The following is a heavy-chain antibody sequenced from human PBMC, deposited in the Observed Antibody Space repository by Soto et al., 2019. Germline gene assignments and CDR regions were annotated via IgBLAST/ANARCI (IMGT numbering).Heavy chain of an antibody. CDR2: VHWNDDK. Sequence: QITLKEAGPTLVKPTQTLTLTCTFSGFSLSTTGEGVFWLRQPPGKAPEWLALVHWNDDKRYSPSLRPRLTIRKDTSRNQVVLSLTNLDPVDTGTYYGAHRRLGDTCPDYNGLDVWGEGTTVIVSS. D-gene: IGHD3-3*01. CDR1: GFSLSTTGEG. V-gene: IGHV2-5*01. CDR3: AHRRLGDTCPDYNGLDV. J-gene: IGHJ6*02.